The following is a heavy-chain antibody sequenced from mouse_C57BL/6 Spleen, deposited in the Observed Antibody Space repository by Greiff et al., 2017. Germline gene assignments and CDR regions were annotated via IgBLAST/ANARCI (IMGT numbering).Heavy chain of an antibody. J-gene: IGHJ1*03. CDR2: IYPGSGNT. Sequence: LVESGAELVRPGASVKLSCKASGYTFTDYYINWVKQRPGQGLEWIARIYPGSGNTYYNEKFKGKATLTAEKSSSTAYMQLSSLTSEDSAVYFCARSYYSNYEYFDVWGTGTTVTVSS. CDR1: GYTFTDYY. CDR3: ARSYYSNYEYFDV. D-gene: IGHD2-5*01. V-gene: IGHV1-76*01.